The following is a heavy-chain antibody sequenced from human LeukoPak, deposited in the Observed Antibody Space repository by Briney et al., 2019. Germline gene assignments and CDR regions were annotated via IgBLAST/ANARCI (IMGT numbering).Heavy chain of an antibody. CDR2: ISYDGSNK. J-gene: IGHJ1*01. Sequence: PGRSLRLSCAASGFTFSSYGMHWVRQAPGKGLEWVAVISYDGSNKYYADSVKGRFTISRDNSKNTLYLQMNSLRAEDTAVYYCAKQPQMAVAGYAEYFQHWGQGTLVTVSS. D-gene: IGHD6-19*01. V-gene: IGHV3-30*18. CDR3: AKQPQMAVAGYAEYFQH. CDR1: GFTFSSYG.